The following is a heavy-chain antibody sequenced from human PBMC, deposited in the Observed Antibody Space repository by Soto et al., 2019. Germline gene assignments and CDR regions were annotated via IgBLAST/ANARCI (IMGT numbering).Heavy chain of an antibody. CDR3: ASQTSGYYYYGMDV. CDR1: GFTSSSYS. V-gene: IGHV3-21*01. Sequence: EVQLVESGGGLVKPGGSLRLSCAASGFTSSSYSMDWVRQAPGKGLEWVSSISSSSTYIHYADLVKGRFTISRDNAKNSLYLQMNSLSAEDTAVYYCASQTSGYYYYGMDVWGQGTTVTVSS. CDR2: ISSSSTYI. J-gene: IGHJ6*02.